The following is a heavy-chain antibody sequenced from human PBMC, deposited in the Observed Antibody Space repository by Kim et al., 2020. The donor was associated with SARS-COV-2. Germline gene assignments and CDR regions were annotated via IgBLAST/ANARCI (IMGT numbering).Heavy chain of an antibody. CDR1: SDSFSAYY. Sequence: SETLSLTCTVSSDSFSAYYWSWIRQIPGKGLEWIGYIFYSGSTNYNPSLKSRATISWDTSRNQFSLDLTSVTQADTPVYYCARSEGRASWHQFDYWGQG. J-gene: IGHJ4*02. CDR3: ARSEGRASWHQFDY. CDR2: IFYSGST. V-gene: IGHV4-59*01.